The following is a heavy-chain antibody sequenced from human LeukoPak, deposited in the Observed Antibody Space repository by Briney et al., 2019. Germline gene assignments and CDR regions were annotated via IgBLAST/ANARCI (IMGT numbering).Heavy chain of an antibody. CDR1: GGSISSGSYY. J-gene: IGHJ4*02. Sequence: PSQTLSLTCTVSGGSISSGSYYWSWIRQPAGKGLEWIGRIYTSGSTNYNPSLKSRVTISVDTSKNQFSLKLSSVTAADTAVYYCARTVGYSYGAIQRMEALGYWGQGTLVTVSS. CDR2: IYTSGST. V-gene: IGHV4-61*02. CDR3: ARTVGYSYGAIQRMEALGY. D-gene: IGHD5-18*01.